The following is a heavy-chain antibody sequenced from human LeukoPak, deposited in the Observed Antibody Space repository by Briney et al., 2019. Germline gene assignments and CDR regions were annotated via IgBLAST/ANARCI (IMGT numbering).Heavy chain of an antibody. CDR3: ARDPRRSYNYYYMDV. J-gene: IGHJ6*03. V-gene: IGHV3-11*04. Sequence: PGGSLRLSCAASGFTFSDYYMSWIRQAPGKGLEWVSYISSSGSSMYYADSVKGRFTISRDNAKNSLYLQMNSLRAEDTAVYYCARDPRRSYNYYYMDVWGKGTTVTVSS. CDR2: ISSSGSSM. CDR1: GFTFSDYY.